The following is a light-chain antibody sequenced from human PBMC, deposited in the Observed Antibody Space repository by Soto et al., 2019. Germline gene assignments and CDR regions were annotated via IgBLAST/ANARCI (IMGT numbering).Light chain of an antibody. V-gene: IGKV3-15*01. CDR1: QSVSSN. J-gene: IGKJ2*01. Sequence: EIVMTQSPATLSVSPGERATLSCRASQSVSSNLAWYQQKPGQAPRLLIYGASTRATGIPARFSGSGSGTEFTLTISSLHSEDFAVYYCQQYNNWPPRYTFGQGTK. CDR3: QQYNNWPPRYT. CDR2: GAS.